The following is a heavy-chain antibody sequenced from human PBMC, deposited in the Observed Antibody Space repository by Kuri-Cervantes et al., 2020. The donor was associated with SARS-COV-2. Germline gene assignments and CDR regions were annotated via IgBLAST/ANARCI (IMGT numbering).Heavy chain of an antibody. V-gene: IGHV1-18*01. J-gene: IGHJ4*02. CDR3: ARVDCSSTSCSGDLGMFDY. CDR2: ISAYNGNK. Sequence: ASVKVSCKASGYTFPSYGISWVRQAPGQGLEWMGWISAYNGNKNYAQKLQGRVTMTTDTSTSTAYMELRSLRSDDTAVYYCARVDCSSTSCSGDLGMFDYWGQGTRVTVSS. CDR1: GYTFPSYG. D-gene: IGHD2-2*01.